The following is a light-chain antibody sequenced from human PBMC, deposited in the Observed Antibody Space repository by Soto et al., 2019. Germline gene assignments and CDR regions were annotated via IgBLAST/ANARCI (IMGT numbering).Light chain of an antibody. V-gene: IGKV1-39*01. CDR2: AAS. Sequence: DIQMTQSPSSLSASVGDRVTITCRASQSVHIYLNWYQQKPGKAPKLLVYAASTLQDGVVSRFSGSGSGTDFTLTISNLQPEDFATYYCQQSFTTLGTWTFGQGTKVGI. J-gene: IGKJ1*01. CDR1: QSVHIY. CDR3: QQSFTTLGTWT.